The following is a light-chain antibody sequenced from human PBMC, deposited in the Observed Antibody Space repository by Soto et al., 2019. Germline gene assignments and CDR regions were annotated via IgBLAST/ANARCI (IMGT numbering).Light chain of an antibody. CDR2: AAS. Sequence: DIQMTQSPSSLSASVGDRVTITCRARQSISNYLNWYQQKPGKAPKLLIYAASSLQSGVPSRFSGSGSGTDFTLTISSLQPEDFATYYCQQSYSMSWTFGQGTKVEIK. CDR1: QSISNY. CDR3: QQSYSMSWT. V-gene: IGKV1-39*01. J-gene: IGKJ1*01.